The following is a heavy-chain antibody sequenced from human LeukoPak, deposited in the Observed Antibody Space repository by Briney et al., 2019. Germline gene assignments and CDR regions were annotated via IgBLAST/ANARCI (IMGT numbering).Heavy chain of an antibody. J-gene: IGHJ4*02. V-gene: IGHV3-11*05. CDR2: ISSSSSYI. D-gene: IGHD3-16*02. CDR3: ARERLGELSYHDY. CDR1: GLTFSDYY. Sequence: GGSLRLSCAASGLTFSDYYMSWIRQAPGKGLEWVSYISSSSSYINYADSVKGRFTISRDNAKNSLYLQMNSLRADDTAVYYCARERLGELSYHDYWGQGTLVTVSS.